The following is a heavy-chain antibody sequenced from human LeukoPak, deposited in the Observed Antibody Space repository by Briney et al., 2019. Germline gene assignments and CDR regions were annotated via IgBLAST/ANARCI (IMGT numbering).Heavy chain of an antibody. CDR1: GFTFSNAW. V-gene: IGHV3-23*01. CDR3: AKESTPAY. CDR2: ISGSGGST. J-gene: IGHJ4*02. Sequence: GGSLRLSCAASGFTFSNAWMSWVRQAPGKGLEWVSGISGSGGSTYYADSVKGRFTISRDNSKNTVYLQMNSLRAEDTAVYYCAKESTPAYWGQGTLVTVSS. D-gene: IGHD2-2*01.